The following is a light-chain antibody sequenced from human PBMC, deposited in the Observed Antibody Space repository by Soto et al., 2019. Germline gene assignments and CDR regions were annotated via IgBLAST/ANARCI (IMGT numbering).Light chain of an antibody. J-gene: IGLJ2*01. CDR3: ETWDTSLSAVL. V-gene: IGLV1-51*01. CDR2: DNH. Sequence: QSVLTQPPSLSAAPGRTVTISCSGNGSNIGNNFVSWYQQPPGTAPKLLIYDNHKRPSGIPDRFSGSKSGTSATLGISGLQTGDEADYYCETWDTSLSAVLFGGGTQLTVL. CDR1: GSNIGNNF.